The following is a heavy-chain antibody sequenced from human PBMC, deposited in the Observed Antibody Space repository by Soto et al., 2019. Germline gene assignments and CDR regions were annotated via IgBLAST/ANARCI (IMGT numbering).Heavy chain of an antibody. J-gene: IGHJ4*02. CDR3: ARDWQLYYYDSSGYSSLDY. CDR2: ISAYNGNT. D-gene: IGHD3-22*01. V-gene: IGHV1-18*01. CDR1: GYTFSSYG. Sequence: GASGKVSSKPAGYTFSSYGIRWVRQATGQRLEWMGWISAYNGNTNYAQKLQGRVTMTTDTSTSTAYMELRSLRSDDTAVYYCARDWQLYYYDSSGYSSLDYWGQGTLVTVSS.